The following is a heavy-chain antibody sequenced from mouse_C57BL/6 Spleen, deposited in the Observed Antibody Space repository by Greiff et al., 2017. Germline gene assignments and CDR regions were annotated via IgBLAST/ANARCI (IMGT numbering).Heavy chain of an antibody. CDR1: GYTFTSYW. V-gene: IGHV1-64*01. CDR3: ARGANWDWFAY. CDR2: IHPNSGST. Sequence: QVQLQQPGAELVKPGASVKLSCKASGYTFTSYWMHWVKQRPGQGLEWIGMIHPNSGSTNYNEKFKSKATLTVDKSSSTAYMQLSSLTSEDSAVYDCARGANWDWFAYWGQGTLVTVAA. D-gene: IGHD4-1*01. J-gene: IGHJ3*01.